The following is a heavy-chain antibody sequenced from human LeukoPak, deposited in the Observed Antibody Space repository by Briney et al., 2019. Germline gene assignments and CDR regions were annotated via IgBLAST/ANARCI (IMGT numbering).Heavy chain of an antibody. Sequence: GGSLRLSCAASGFTFSSYWMNWVRQAPGKGLEWVGRIASKTDGGTTDYAAPVKGRFTISRDDSKNTLFLQMNSLKTEDTAVYYCTTGIRGDCGQGTLVTVSS. CDR3: TTGIRGD. J-gene: IGHJ4*02. CDR2: IASKTDGGTT. CDR1: GFTFSSYW. V-gene: IGHV3-15*04.